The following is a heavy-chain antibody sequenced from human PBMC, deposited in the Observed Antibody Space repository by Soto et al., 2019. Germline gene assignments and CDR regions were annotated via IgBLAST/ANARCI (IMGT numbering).Heavy chain of an antibody. D-gene: IGHD3-10*01. CDR2: IYYSGST. CDR1: GGSISSGGYY. V-gene: IGHV4-31*01. Sequence: QVQLQESGPGLVKPSQTLSLTCTVSGGSISSGGYYWSWIRQHPGKGLEWIGYIYYSGSTYYNPSLKSPATRSADTLKNQFSLKLSSVSAADTAVYYCARAYGSGYMDVWGQGTTVTLSS. CDR3: ARAYGSGYMDV. J-gene: IGHJ6*02.